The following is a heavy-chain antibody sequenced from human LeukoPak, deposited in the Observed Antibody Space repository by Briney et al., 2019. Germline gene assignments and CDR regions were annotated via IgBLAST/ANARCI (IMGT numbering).Heavy chain of an antibody. CDR2: IYYSGST. D-gene: IGHD6-13*01. Sequence: PSETLSLTCSVSGGSISSSGVDWGWIRQPPGKGLEWIGSIYYSGSTYYNPSLKSRVTISVDTSKNQFSLKLNSVTAADTAVYYCASPGGQLGDAFDIWGQGTMVTVSS. CDR1: GGSISSSGVD. CDR3: ASPGGQLGDAFDI. J-gene: IGHJ3*02. V-gene: IGHV4-39*01.